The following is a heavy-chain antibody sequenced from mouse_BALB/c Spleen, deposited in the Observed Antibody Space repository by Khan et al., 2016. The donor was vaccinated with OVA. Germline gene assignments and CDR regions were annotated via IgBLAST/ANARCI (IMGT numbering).Heavy chain of an antibody. CDR1: GYSITTDYA. V-gene: IGHV3-2*02. CDR3: ARIYGGDFDY. CDR2: ISYSGNT. J-gene: IGHJ2*01. Sequence: VQLKQSGPGLVKPSQSLSLTCTVTGYSITTDYAWNWIRQFPGSKLEWMGHISYSGNTKYNPSLKSRISITRDTSKNQFFLQLKSVTTEETARYYCARIYGGDFDYWGQGTTLTVSS. D-gene: IGHD1-1*01.